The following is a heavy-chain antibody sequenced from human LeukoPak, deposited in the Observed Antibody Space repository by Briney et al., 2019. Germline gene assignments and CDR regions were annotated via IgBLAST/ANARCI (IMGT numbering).Heavy chain of an antibody. CDR3: ARDLPHTDYDFWSGYYGNALDI. V-gene: IGHV3-21*01. CDR2: ISSSSSYI. CDR1: GFTFSSYS. D-gene: IGHD3-3*01. Sequence: GGSLRLSCAASGFTFSSYSMNWVRQAPGKGLEWVSSISSSSSYIYYADSVKGRFTISRDNAKNSLYLQMNSLRAEDTAVYYCARDLPHTDYDFWSGYYGNALDIWGQGTMVTVSS. J-gene: IGHJ3*02.